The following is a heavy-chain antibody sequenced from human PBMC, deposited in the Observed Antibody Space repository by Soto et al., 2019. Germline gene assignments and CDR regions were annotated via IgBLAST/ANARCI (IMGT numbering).Heavy chain of an antibody. Sequence: ASVKVSCKASGGTFSSYTISWVRQAPGQGLEWMGRITVFLGMTNYAQKFQGRVTITADKSTSTAYMELSSLRSEDTAVYYCARGRGLLDFDYWGQGTLVTVSS. CDR2: ITVFLGMT. CDR3: ARGRGLLDFDY. V-gene: IGHV1-69*02. J-gene: IGHJ4*02. CDR1: GGTFSSYT. D-gene: IGHD4-17*01.